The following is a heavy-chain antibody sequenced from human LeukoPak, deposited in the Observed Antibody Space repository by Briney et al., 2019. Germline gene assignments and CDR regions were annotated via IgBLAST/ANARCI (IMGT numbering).Heavy chain of an antibody. J-gene: IGHJ6*03. CDR1: GFTFSSYW. CDR3: ATAARYYYYMDV. V-gene: IGHV3-74*01. CDR2: INSDGSST. Sequence: PGGSLRLSCAASGFTFSSYWMHWVRQAPGKGLVWVSRINSDGSSTSYADSVKGRFTISRDNAKNTLYLQMNSLRAEDTAVYYCATAARYYYYMDVWGKGTTVTVSS.